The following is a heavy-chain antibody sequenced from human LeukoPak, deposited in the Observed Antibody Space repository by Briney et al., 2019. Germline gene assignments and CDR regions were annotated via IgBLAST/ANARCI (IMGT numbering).Heavy chain of an antibody. V-gene: IGHV3-48*03. D-gene: IGHD2-15*01. J-gene: IGHJ6*02. CDR2: ISSSGSTI. Sequence: GGSLRLYCAASGFTFSSYEMNWVRQAPGKGLEWVSYISSSGSTIYYADSVKGRFTISRDNAKNSLYLQMNSLRAEDTAVYYCARDGCSGGSCYLPYYYYYGMDVWGQGTTVTVSS. CDR3: ARDGCSGGSCYLPYYYYYGMDV. CDR1: GFTFSSYE.